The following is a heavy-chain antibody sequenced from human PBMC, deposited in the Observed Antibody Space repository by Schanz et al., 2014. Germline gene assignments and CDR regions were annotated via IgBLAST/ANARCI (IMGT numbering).Heavy chain of an antibody. J-gene: IGHJ4*02. CDR3: ARDFHGYGPHLDY. CDR1: GFTFSSYD. D-gene: IGHD5-12*01. V-gene: IGHV3-33*01. CDR2: LWHEGSKE. Sequence: QVQLVESGGGVVQPGRSLRLSCVASGFTFSSYDVFWVRQAPGKGLEWVAILWHEGSKEYYADSIKGRFTVSRDNSKNTLYLQLNSLRAEDTAVYYCARDFHGYGPHLDYWGQGSLVTVSS.